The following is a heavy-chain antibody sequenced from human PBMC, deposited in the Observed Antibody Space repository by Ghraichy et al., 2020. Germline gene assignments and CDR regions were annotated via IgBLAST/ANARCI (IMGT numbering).Heavy chain of an antibody. Sequence: GSLSLTCAVSGGSFSGYYWSWIRQPPGKGLEWIGEINHSGTTNYSPSLKSRVTISVDTSKNQFSLKLSSVTAADTAVYYCARGRYDFWSAYYSYVDYWGQGTLVTVSS. CDR1: GGSFSGYY. D-gene: IGHD3-3*01. CDR3: ARGRYDFWSAYYSYVDY. V-gene: IGHV4-34*01. J-gene: IGHJ4*02. CDR2: INHSGTT.